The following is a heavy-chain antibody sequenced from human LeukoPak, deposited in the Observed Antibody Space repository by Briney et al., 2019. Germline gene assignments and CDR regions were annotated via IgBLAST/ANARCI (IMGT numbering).Heavy chain of an antibody. D-gene: IGHD5-12*01. Sequence: SQTLSLTCSASGDSITSGDSYWTWIRKPAGRGLEWIGLIYTSGSTKYNPSLKSRITMSLDTSKNQISLQLNSVTAADTAVYYCAREYSHWGQGTLVTVSS. V-gene: IGHV4-61*02. J-gene: IGHJ4*02. CDR3: AREYSH. CDR2: IYTSGST. CDR1: GDSITSGDSY.